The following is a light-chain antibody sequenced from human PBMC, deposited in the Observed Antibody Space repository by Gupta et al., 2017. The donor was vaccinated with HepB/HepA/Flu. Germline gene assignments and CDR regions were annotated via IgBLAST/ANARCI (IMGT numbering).Light chain of an antibody. CDR1: EDINNY. CDR3: QQYDNLRIT. CDR2: EAS. V-gene: IGKV1-33*01. Sequence: DIQMTQSPSSLSASAGDRVTITCQANEDINNYLNWYQQKPGKAPKLLIYEASNLQTGVPSRFSGSASGSDFTFTINSLQPEDIATYYCQQYDNLRITFGQGTRLQIK. J-gene: IGKJ5*01.